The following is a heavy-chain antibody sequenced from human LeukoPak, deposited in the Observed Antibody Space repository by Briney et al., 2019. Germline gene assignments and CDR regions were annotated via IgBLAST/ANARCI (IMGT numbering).Heavy chain of an antibody. Sequence: GASVKVSCKASGYTFTSYYMHWVRQAPGQGLEWMGIINPSGGSTSYAQKFQGRVTMTRDTSTSTVYMELSSLRSEDTAVYYCARDAPGDYDILNRSPEWYFDLWGRGTLVTVSS. CDR1: GYTFTSYY. CDR3: ARDAPGDYDILNRSPEWYFDL. CDR2: INPSGGST. J-gene: IGHJ2*01. V-gene: IGHV1-46*01. D-gene: IGHD3-9*01.